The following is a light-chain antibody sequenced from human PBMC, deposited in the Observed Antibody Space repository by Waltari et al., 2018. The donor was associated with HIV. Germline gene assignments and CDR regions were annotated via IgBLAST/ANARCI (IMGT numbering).Light chain of an antibody. J-gene: IGKJ4*01. CDR3: QQYGSSAPLT. V-gene: IGKV3-20*01. CDR2: GTS. CDR1: QRVSSSH. Sequence: ELVLTQSPAALSSSPREGALLSSRASQRVSSSHLAWYQQRPGQAPRLLIYGTSSRATGIPDRFSGSGSGTDFALTISRLEPEDFAVYYCQQYGSSAPLTFGGGTKVEIK.